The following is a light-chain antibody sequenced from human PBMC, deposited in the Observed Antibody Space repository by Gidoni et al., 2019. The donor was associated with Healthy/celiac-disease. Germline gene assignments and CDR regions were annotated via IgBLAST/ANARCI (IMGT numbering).Light chain of an antibody. CDR1: QDISSY. CDR3: QQYDNFPIT. CDR2: AAS. Sequence: AIRTAPTPSSFSASTGDRVTITCQASQDISSYLAWYQQKPGKAPKLLIYAASTLQSGVPSRFSGSGSGTDFTFTISCLQSEDFATYYCQQYDNFPITFGQGTRLEIK. V-gene: IGKV1-8*01. J-gene: IGKJ5*01.